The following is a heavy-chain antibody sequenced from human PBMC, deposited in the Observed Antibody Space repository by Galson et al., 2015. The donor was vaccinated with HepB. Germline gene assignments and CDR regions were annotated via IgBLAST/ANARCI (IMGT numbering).Heavy chain of an antibody. V-gene: IGHV3-30-3*01. CDR2: ISYDIINK. CDR1: GFTFRSYW. J-gene: IGHJ3*02. CDR3: ARDHSSGGQMGGPFDI. Sequence: SLRLSCAASGFTFRSYWMSWVRQAPGKGLEWVAVISYDIINKYYADSVKGRFTISRDHSKNTLYLQMNSLRVEDTAVYYCARDHSSGGQMGGPFDIWGPGTKVTVSS. D-gene: IGHD3-16*01.